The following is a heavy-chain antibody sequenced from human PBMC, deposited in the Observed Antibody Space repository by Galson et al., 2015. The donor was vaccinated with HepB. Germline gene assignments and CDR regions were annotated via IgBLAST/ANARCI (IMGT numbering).Heavy chain of an antibody. CDR3: ARRGDLRYCSGVSCYGFDS. D-gene: IGHD2-15*01. Sequence: QSGAEVKKPGESLKISCKGSGYSFTTNWIGWVRQMPGKGLEWMGIIYPGDSETRYSPSFQGRVTISADKSINTAYLQWSSLKASDTAMYYCARRGDLRYCSGVSCYGFDSWGQGTLITVSS. J-gene: IGHJ4*02. CDR1: GYSFTTNW. CDR2: IYPGDSET. V-gene: IGHV5-51*03.